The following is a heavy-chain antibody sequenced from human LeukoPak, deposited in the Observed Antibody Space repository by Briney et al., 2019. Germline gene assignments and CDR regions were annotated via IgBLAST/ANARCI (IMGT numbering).Heavy chain of an antibody. V-gene: IGHV3-66*01. CDR2: IYSGGRT. CDR1: GFTFSDCA. J-gene: IGHJ4*02. CDR3: ARVGVVGFDYFDY. Sequence: GGSLRLSCAASGFTFSDCAMSWVRQAPGKGLEWVSVIYSGGRTYYADSVKGRFTISRDNSKNTLYLQMNSLRAEDTAVYYCARVGVVGFDYFDYWGQGTLVTVSS. D-gene: IGHD1-26*01.